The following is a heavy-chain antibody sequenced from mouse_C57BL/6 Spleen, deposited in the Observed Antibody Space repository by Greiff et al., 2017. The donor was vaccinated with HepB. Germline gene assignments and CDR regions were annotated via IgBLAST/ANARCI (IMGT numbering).Heavy chain of an antibody. CDR3: APYGSSACFAY. J-gene: IGHJ3*01. CDR1: GFTFSDFY. Sequence: EVKLVESGGGLVQSGRSLRLSCATSGFTFSDFYMEWVRQAPGKGLEWIAASRNKANDYTTEYSASVKGRFIVSRDTSQSILYLQMNALRAEDTAFYSWAPYGSSACFAYWGQGPLVTVSA. CDR2: SRNKANDYTT. D-gene: IGHD2-2*01. V-gene: IGHV7-1*01.